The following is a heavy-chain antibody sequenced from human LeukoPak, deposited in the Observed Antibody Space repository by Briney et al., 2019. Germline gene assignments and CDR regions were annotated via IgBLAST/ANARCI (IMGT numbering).Heavy chain of an antibody. CDR1: GYTFTGYY. CDR3: ARDLGALSSGSYRYYYYGMDV. J-gene: IGHJ6*02. Sequence: GASVKVSCKASGYTFTGYYMHWVRQAPGQGLEWMGWINPNSGGTNYAQKFQGWVTMTRDTSISTAYMELSRLRSDDTAVYYCARDLGALSSGSYRYYYYGMDVWGQGTTATVSS. CDR2: INPNSGGT. D-gene: IGHD1-26*01. V-gene: IGHV1-2*04.